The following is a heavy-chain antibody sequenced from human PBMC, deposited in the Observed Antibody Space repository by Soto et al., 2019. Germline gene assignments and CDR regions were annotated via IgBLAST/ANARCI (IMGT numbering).Heavy chain of an antibody. CDR2: IHYSGST. CDR3: AREGGNLNWFDP. V-gene: IGHV4-59*01. D-gene: IGHD1-26*01. CDR1: GGSISSYY. J-gene: IGHJ5*02. Sequence: SETLSLTCSVSGGSISSYYWSWIRQPPGKGLEWIGNIHYSGSTNYNPSLKSRVTISVDTSKNQFSLKLSSVTAADTAVYYCAREGGNLNWFDPWGQGTLVTVSS.